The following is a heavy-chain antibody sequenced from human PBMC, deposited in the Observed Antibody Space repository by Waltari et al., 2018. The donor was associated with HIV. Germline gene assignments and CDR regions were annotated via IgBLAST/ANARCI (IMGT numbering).Heavy chain of an antibody. Sequence: QVQLVQSGAEVKKPGASVKVSCKASGYTFTGYYMHWVRQAPGQGLEWIEWIKPNSGGTNIAQKLQCRFTMTRDTYISTAYMGLSRLRSDDTAVYYCARDRARTTDYYYYGMDVWGQGTTVTVSS. J-gene: IGHJ6*02. D-gene: IGHD1-7*01. CDR2: IKPNSGGT. CDR1: GYTFTGYY. V-gene: IGHV1-2*02. CDR3: ARDRARTTDYYYYGMDV.